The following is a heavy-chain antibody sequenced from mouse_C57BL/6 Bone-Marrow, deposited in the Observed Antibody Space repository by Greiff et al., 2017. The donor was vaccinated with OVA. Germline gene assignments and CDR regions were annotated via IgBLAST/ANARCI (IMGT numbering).Heavy chain of an antibody. CDR2: IRNKANGYTT. CDR3: ARSPQYYGVSHWYFDV. D-gene: IGHD1-2*01. J-gene: IGHJ1*03. Sequence: EVMLVESGGGLVQPGGSLSLSCAASGFTFTDYYMSWVRQPPGKALEWLGFIRNKANGYTTEYSASVKGRFTISRDNSQSILYLQMNALRAEDSATYYCARSPQYYGVSHWYFDVWGTGTTVTVSS. V-gene: IGHV7-3*01. CDR1: GFTFTDYY.